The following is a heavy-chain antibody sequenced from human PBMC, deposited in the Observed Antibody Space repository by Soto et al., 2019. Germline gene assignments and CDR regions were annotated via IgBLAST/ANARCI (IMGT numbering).Heavy chain of an antibody. D-gene: IGHD3-16*01. CDR2: INPNSGGT. V-gene: IGHV1-2*02. CDR1: GGPFSSYA. CDR3: ARDTRQIRLGESSYYYYGMDV. J-gene: IGHJ6*02. Sequence: ASVKVSCKASGGPFSSYAISWVLQAPGQGLEWMGWINPNSGGTNYAQKFQGRVTMTRDTSISTAYMELSRLRSDDTAVYYCARDTRQIRLGESSYYYYGMDVWGQGTTLTVSS.